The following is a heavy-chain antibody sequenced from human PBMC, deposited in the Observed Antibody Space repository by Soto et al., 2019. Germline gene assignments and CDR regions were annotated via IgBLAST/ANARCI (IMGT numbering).Heavy chain of an antibody. Sequence: SETLSITFTVCGDSVSSYYWGWIRQPPGKGLEWIGYIYYSGSTNYNPSLKSRVTISVDRSENQFSLNLSSVTAADTAVYYCAGKRAYYFDYWGQGALVTVSS. J-gene: IGHJ4*02. V-gene: IGHV4-59*02. CDR2: IYYSGST. CDR1: GDSVSSYY. CDR3: AGKRAYYFDY.